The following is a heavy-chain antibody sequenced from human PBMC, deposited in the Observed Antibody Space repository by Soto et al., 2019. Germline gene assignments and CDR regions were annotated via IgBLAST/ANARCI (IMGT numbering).Heavy chain of an antibody. V-gene: IGHV3-23*01. CDR3: ARGRGDYYDSSGLDY. Sequence: GGSLRLSCAASGFTFSRYAMSWVRQAPGKGLEWVSAISGSGGSTYYADSVKGRFTISRDNSKNTLYLQMNSLRAEDTAVYYCARGRGDYYDSSGLDYWGQGTLVTVSS. CDR2: ISGSGGST. J-gene: IGHJ4*02. CDR1: GFTFSRYA. D-gene: IGHD3-22*01.